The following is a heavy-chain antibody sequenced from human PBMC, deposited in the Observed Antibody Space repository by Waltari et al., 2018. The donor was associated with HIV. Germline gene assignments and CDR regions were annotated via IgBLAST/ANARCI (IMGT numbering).Heavy chain of an antibody. CDR2: IYHSGST. J-gene: IGHJ6*02. D-gene: IGHD2-2*01. V-gene: IGHV4-38-2*02. Sequence: QVQLQESGPGLVKPSETLSLTCTVSGYSISSGYYWGWIRQPPGKGLEWIGSIYHSGSTYYNPSLKSRVTISVDTSKNQFSLKLSSVTAADTAVYYCARYIVVVPAAIAYYYYGMDVWGQGTTVTVSS. CDR1: GYSISSGYY. CDR3: ARYIVVVPAAIAYYYYGMDV.